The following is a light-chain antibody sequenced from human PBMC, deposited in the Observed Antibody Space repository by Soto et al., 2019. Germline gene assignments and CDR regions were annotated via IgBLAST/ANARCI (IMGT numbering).Light chain of an antibody. J-gene: IGLJ1*01. CDR1: SSDVGGYNY. CDR2: DVS. Sequence: QSALTQPASVSGPPGQSITISCTGTSSDVGGYNYVSWYQQHPGKAPKLMIYDVSNRPSGVSNRFSGSKSGNTASLTISGLQSEDEADYYCSSYTSSTLLVFGTGTKVTVL. CDR3: SSYTSSTLLV. V-gene: IGLV2-14*01.